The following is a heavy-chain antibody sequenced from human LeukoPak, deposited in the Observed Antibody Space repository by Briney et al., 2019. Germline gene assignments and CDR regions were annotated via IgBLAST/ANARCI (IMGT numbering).Heavy chain of an antibody. J-gene: IGHJ4*02. CDR1: GFTFSTYW. Sequence: PGGSLRLSCAASGFTFSTYWMHWVRQAPGKGLVWVSRINGDGTTTDYADFVKGRFTISRDNAKNTLYLQMNSLRAEDTAVYYCAIGPYDYWGQGTLVTVAS. CDR2: INGDGTTT. V-gene: IGHV3-74*01. CDR3: AIGPYDY.